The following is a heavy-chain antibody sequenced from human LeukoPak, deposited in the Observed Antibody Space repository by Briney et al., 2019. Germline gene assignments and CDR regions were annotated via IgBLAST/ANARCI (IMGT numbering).Heavy chain of an antibody. V-gene: IGHV3-30*03. CDR3: ASFDAFDI. Sequence: GGSLRLSCAASGFTFSRYGMHWVRQTPGKGLEWVAVITYDGSNKYYADSVKGRFTISRDNSKNTLYLQMNSLRAEDTAVYYCASFDAFDIWGQGTMVTVSS. J-gene: IGHJ3*02. CDR1: GFTFSRYG. CDR2: ITYDGSNK.